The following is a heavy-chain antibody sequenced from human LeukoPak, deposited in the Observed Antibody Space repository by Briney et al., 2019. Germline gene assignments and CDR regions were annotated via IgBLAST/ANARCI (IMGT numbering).Heavy chain of an antibody. D-gene: IGHD4-23*01. V-gene: IGHV3-7*01. CDR1: GFTFSSYW. J-gene: IGHJ3*01. Sequence: GGSLRLSCAASGFTFSSYWMSWVRQAPGKGLEGVANMNPDGSVKNYVDSVKGRFTISRDNAKNSLSLQMNSLRAEDTAVYYCASPNHGGHDAFDFWGQGTLVTVSS. CDR3: ASPNHGGHDAFDF. CDR2: MNPDGSVK.